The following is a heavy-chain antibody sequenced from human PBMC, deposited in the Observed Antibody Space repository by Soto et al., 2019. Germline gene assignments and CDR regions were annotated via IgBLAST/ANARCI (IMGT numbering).Heavy chain of an antibody. D-gene: IGHD6-13*01. CDR1: SGSISSYY. Sequence: SETLSLTCTVSSGSISSYYWSWIRQSPGKGLEWIGYIYYSGSTNYNPSLKSRVTISVDTSKNQFSLKLSSVTAADAAVYYCARHGEHSSSWYFDYWGQGTLVTVSS. CDR3: ARHGEHSSSWYFDY. J-gene: IGHJ4*02. CDR2: IYYSGST. V-gene: IGHV4-59*08.